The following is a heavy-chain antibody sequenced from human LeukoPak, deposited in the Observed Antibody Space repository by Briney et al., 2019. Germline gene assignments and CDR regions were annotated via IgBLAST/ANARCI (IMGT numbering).Heavy chain of an antibody. Sequence: ASVKVSCKASGYTFTSHGINWVRQAPGQGLEWMGWINPYNGNTNYAQKLQGRVTMTTDTSTSTAYMELRSLRSDDTAVYYCARLYYYGSGSYPPTWWFDPWGQGTLVTVSS. CDR1: GYTFTSHG. CDR3: ARLYYYGSGSYPPTWWFDP. CDR2: INPYNGNT. D-gene: IGHD3-10*01. V-gene: IGHV1-18*01. J-gene: IGHJ5*02.